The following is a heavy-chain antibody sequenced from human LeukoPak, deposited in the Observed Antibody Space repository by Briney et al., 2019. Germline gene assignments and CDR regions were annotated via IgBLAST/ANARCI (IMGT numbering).Heavy chain of an antibody. V-gene: IGHV1-46*01. CDR3: ARDNSVGDNAWWFDP. CDR1: GYTFTSYY. D-gene: IGHD1-26*01. Sequence: GASVKVSCEASGYTFTSYYMHWVRQAPGQGLEWMGLINPTGGSTGYAQKFQGRVTVTRDMSTSTDYMELSSLRSEDTAIYYCARDNSVGDNAWWFDPWGQGTLVTVSS. CDR2: INPTGGST. J-gene: IGHJ5*02.